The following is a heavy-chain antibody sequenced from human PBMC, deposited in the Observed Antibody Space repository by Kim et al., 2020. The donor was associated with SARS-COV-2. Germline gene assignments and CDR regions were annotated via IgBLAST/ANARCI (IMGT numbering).Heavy chain of an antibody. CDR1: GYKFNRNS. CDR2: INAGNGHT. CDR3: AKDETYGDNAFDI. V-gene: IGHV1-3*01. J-gene: IGHJ3*02. Sequence: ASVKVSCNTSGYKFNRNSVHWVREAPGQRLEWMGWINAGNGHTQYSQKFQGRVTITRDTSASTSYMELSSLRSEDTAVYYCAKDETYGDNAFDIWGQGTMVTVSS. D-gene: IGHD4-17*01.